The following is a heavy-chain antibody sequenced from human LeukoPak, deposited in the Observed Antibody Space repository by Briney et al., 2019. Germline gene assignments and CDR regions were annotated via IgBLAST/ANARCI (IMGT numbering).Heavy chain of an antibody. Sequence: GASVKVSCKDSGYTFNTYGITWVGQAPGQGLEWMGWISAFTDSTNYAQKFQDRVTVTKDTSTSTAYMELRSLTSDDTAVYYCAKVVGATSAFDVWGQGTMVTVSS. CDR3: AKVVGATSAFDV. CDR1: GYTFNTYG. CDR2: ISAFTDST. J-gene: IGHJ3*01. V-gene: IGHV1-18*01. D-gene: IGHD1-26*01.